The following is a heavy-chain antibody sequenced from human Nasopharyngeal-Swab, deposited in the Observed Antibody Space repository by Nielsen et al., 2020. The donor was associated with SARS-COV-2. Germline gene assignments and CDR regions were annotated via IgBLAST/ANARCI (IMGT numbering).Heavy chain of an antibody. CDR1: GFTFSSYA. D-gene: IGHD6-13*01. J-gene: IGHJ4*02. Sequence: GGSLRLSCAASGFTFSSYAMSWVRQAPGKGLEWVSAISGSGGSTYYADSVKGRFTISRDNSKNTLYLQMNSLRAEDTAVYYCAKDVGSGQQLALYYFDYWGQGTLVTVS. CDR3: AKDVGSGQQLALYYFDY. CDR2: ISGSGGST. V-gene: IGHV3-23*01.